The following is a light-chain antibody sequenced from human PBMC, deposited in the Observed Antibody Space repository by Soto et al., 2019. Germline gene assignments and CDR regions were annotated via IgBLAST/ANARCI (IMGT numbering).Light chain of an antibody. CDR3: RQGKHWPLT. J-gene: IGKJ4*01. CDR2: NVA. CDR1: QSLVYSDGNTY. V-gene: IGKV2-30*01. Sequence: VVMTQSPLSLPVTLGQPASISCRSSQSLVYSDGNTYLNWFQQRPGQAPRRLIYNVANRDSGVPDRFSGSGSCTDFTLQISRVEAEDVGVFYCRQGKHWPLTFGGGTKVEIK.